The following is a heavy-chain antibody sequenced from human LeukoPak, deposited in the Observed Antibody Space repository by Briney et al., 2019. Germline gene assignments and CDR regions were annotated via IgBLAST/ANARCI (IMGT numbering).Heavy chain of an antibody. Sequence: GASLRLSCAASGFTLSSYAMSWVRQAPGKGLEWVSAISGSGTRTYYADSVKGRFTISRDNSKNTLYLQMNSLRAEDTAVYYCAKEETRAYGGDWGQGTLVTVSS. D-gene: IGHD4-23*01. CDR3: AKEETRAYGGD. V-gene: IGHV3-23*01. CDR2: ISGSGTRT. J-gene: IGHJ4*02. CDR1: GFTLSSYA.